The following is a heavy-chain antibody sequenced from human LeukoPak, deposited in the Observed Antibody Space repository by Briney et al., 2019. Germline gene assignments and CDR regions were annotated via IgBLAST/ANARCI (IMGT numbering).Heavy chain of an antibody. D-gene: IGHD6-13*01. CDR2: TYYRSKWYN. Sequence: SQTLSLTCAISGDSVSSNSAAWNWIRQSPSRGLEWLGRTYYRSKWYNDYAVSVKSRITINPDTSKNQFSLQLNSVTPEDTAVYYCAREAGYEGFSSSWPYDAFDIWGQGTMVTVSS. CDR1: GDSVSSNSAA. J-gene: IGHJ3*02. V-gene: IGHV6-1*01. CDR3: AREAGYEGFSSSWPYDAFDI.